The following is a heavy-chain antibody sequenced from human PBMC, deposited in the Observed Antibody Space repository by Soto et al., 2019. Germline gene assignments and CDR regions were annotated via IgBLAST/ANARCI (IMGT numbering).Heavy chain of an antibody. CDR3: AKEIGGYDSSGYYYYYGMDV. Sequence: GGSLRLSCAASGFTFDDYAMHWVRQAPGKGLEWVSLISGDGGSTYYADSVKGRFTISRDNSKNSLYLQMNSLRTEDTALYYCAKEIGGYDSSGYYYYYGMDVWGQGTTVTVSS. CDR1: GFTFDDYA. D-gene: IGHD3-22*01. V-gene: IGHV3-43*02. CDR2: ISGDGGST. J-gene: IGHJ6*02.